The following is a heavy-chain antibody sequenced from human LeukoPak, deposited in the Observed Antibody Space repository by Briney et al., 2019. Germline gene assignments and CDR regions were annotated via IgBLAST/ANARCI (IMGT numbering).Heavy chain of an antibody. CDR3: ARQGGSYSGNY. J-gene: IGHJ4*02. Sequence: VKPSETLSLTCTVSGVSISSSSYYWGWIRQPPGKGLEWIGSIYYSVSTYYNPSLKSRVTISVDTSKNQFSLKLSSVTAADTAVYYCARQGGSYSGNYWGQGTLVTVSS. V-gene: IGHV4-39*01. D-gene: IGHD1-26*01. CDR2: IYYSVST. CDR1: GVSISSSSYY.